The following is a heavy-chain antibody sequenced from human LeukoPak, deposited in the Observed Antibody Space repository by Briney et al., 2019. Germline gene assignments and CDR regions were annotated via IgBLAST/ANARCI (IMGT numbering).Heavy chain of an antibody. Sequence: GASVKVSCKASGYTFTSYYMHWVRQAPGQGLEWMGIINPSGGSTSYAQKFQGRVTMTRDMSTSTVYMELSSLRSDDTAVYYCAREPLDDAFDIWGQGTMVTVSS. J-gene: IGHJ3*02. D-gene: IGHD1-1*01. V-gene: IGHV1-46*01. CDR1: GYTFTSYY. CDR3: AREPLDDAFDI. CDR2: INPSGGST.